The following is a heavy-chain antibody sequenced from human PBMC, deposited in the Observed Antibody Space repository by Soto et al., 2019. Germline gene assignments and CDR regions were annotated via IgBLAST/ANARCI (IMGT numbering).Heavy chain of an antibody. CDR2: INHSGST. J-gene: IGHJ5*02. CDR3: ARGRLYAILTGGGDNWFDP. D-gene: IGHD3-9*01. CDR1: GGSFSGYY. Sequence: QVQLQQWSAGLLKPSETLSLTCAVYGGSFSGYYWSWIRQPPGKGLEWIGEINHSGSTNYNPSLKSRVTISVDTSKNQFSLKLSSVTAADTAVYYCARGRLYAILTGGGDNWFDPWGQGTLVTVSS. V-gene: IGHV4-34*01.